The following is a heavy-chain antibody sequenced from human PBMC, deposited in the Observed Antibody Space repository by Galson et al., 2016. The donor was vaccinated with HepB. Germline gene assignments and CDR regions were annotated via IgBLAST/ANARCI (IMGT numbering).Heavy chain of an antibody. V-gene: IGHV3-53*01. D-gene: IGHD2-8*02. CDR2: IYMDGRT. CDR3: ANGGVNGGFGFCCFES. J-gene: IGHJ4*02. CDR1: AFSTYY. Sequence: SLRLSCAGSAFSTYYMSWVRQAPGKGLEWVALIYMDGRTSYADSVKRRFTISRDNGKNTLNLQMNSLRDEDTAVYYCANGGVNGGFGFCCFESWGQGTLVTVSS.